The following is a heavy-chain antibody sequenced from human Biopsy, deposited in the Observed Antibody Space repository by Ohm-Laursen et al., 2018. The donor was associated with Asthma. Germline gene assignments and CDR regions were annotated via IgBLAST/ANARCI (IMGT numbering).Heavy chain of an antibody. CDR1: GFTFGDYW. CDR3: ARTFHFWSPYHAEHYQL. Sequence: LRLSCTAPGFTFGDYWMSWVRQVPGKGLEWVANIKHDGTEKNHVDSLKGRFTISRDNAKNSLYLQMNSLRAEDTAVYYCARTFHFWSPYHAEHYQLWGQGTLVTVSS. D-gene: IGHD3-3*02. J-gene: IGHJ1*01. V-gene: IGHV3-7*01. CDR2: IKHDGTEK.